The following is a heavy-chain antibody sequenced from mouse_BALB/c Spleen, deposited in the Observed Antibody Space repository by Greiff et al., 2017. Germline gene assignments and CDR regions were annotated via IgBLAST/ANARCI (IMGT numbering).Heavy chain of an antibody. V-gene: IGHV1-9*01. CDR3: ARKAPIYYDYDVYAMDY. Sequence: VQLVESGPELMKPGASVKISCKATGYTFSSYWIEWVKQRPGHGLEWIGEILPGSGSTNYNEKFKGKATFTADTSSNTAYMQLSSLTSEDSAVYYCARKAPIYYDYDVYAMDYWGQGTSVTVSS. CDR1: GYTFSSYW. J-gene: IGHJ4*01. CDR2: ILPGSGST. D-gene: IGHD2-4*01.